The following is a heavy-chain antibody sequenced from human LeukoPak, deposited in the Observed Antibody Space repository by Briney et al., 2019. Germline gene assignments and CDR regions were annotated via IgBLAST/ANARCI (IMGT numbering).Heavy chain of an antibody. Sequence: GGSLRLSCAASGLTFSSYGMHWVRQAPGKGLEWVAVIWYDGSNKYYADSVKGRFTISRDNSKNTLYLQMNSLRAEDTAVYYCARRGSGSYYFDYWGQGTLVTVSS. D-gene: IGHD3-10*01. J-gene: IGHJ4*02. CDR3: ARRGSGSYYFDY. CDR2: IWYDGSNK. CDR1: GLTFSSYG. V-gene: IGHV3-33*01.